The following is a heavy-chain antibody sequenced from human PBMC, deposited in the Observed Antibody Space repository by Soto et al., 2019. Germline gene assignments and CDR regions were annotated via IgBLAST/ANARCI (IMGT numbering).Heavy chain of an antibody. Sequence: TLSLTCTVSGGSFSRGGYYWSWIRQHPGKGLEWIGYIYYSGNTSYNPSLKSRVIISVDTSGDQFSLKLTSVTAADTAVYYCAREGALGKFEYWGQGTLVTVSS. J-gene: IGHJ4*02. CDR1: GGSFSRGGYY. CDR3: AREGALGKFEY. D-gene: IGHD3-16*01. V-gene: IGHV4-31*03. CDR2: IYYSGNT.